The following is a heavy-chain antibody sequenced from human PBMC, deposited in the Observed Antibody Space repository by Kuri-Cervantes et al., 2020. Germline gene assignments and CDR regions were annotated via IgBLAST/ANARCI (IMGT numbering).Heavy chain of an antibody. CDR2: ISYDGSNK. D-gene: IGHD6-13*01. Sequence: GGSLRLSCAASGFTFSSYGMHWVRQAPGKGLEWVAVISYDGSNKYYADSVKGRFTISRDNSKNTLYLQMNSLRAEDTAVYYCAKAGYSSSWYDYYYYYYMDVWGKGTTVTVSS. CDR3: AKAGYSSSWYDYYYYYYMDV. CDR1: GFTFSSYG. J-gene: IGHJ6*03. V-gene: IGHV3-30*18.